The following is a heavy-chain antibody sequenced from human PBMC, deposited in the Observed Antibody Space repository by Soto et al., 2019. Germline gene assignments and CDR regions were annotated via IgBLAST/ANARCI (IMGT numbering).Heavy chain of an antibody. D-gene: IGHD6-19*01. Sequence: QVQLVESGGGVVQPGRSLRLSCAASGFTFSSYGMHWVRQAPGKGLEWVAVIWYDGSNKYYADSVKGRFTISRDNSQNTLYLQMNSLRAEDTAVYYCARFPMSGWLQAFDIWGQGTMVTVSS. CDR2: IWYDGSNK. J-gene: IGHJ3*02. V-gene: IGHV3-33*01. CDR3: ARFPMSGWLQAFDI. CDR1: GFTFSSYG.